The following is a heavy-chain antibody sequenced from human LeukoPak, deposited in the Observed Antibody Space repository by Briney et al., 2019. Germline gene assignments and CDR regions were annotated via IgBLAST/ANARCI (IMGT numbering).Heavy chain of an antibody. J-gene: IGHJ4*02. CDR3: AEIAAAGTLFDY. V-gene: IGHV4-34*01. Sequence: NPSETLSLTCTVYGGSFSAYYRSCIRQPPGKGLEWIGEINHSGSTNYNPSLASRVTISGDTSKHQFSLKLSSETAADTAVYYCAEIAAAGTLFDYWGRGTLVTVSA. CDR2: INHSGST. D-gene: IGHD6-13*01. CDR1: GGSFSAYY.